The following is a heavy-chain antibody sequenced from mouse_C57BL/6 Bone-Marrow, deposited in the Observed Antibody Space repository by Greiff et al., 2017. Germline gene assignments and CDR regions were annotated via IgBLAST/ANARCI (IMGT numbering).Heavy chain of an antibody. Sequence: EVQLQQSGAELVRPGASVKLSCTASGFNIKDDYMHWVKQRPEQGLEWIGWIDPENGDTEYASKFQGKATITADTSSNTAYLQLSSLTSEDTAVYYYTPYGPDWFAYWGQGTLVTVSA. V-gene: IGHV14-4*01. CDR2: IDPENGDT. CDR3: TPYGPDWFAY. D-gene: IGHD1-1*02. J-gene: IGHJ3*01. CDR1: GFNIKDDY.